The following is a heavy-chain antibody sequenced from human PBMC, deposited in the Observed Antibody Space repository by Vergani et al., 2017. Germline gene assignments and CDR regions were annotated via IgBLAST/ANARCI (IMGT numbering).Heavy chain of an antibody. CDR2: IKQDGSEK. Sequence: EVQLVESGGGLVQPGGSLRLSCAASGFTFSSYWMSWVRQAPGKGLEWVANIKQDGSEKYYVDSVKGRFTISRDSSKNTLYLQMNSLRAEDTAVYYCAKVHLSTPRHLQGAGYYYYYMDVWGKGTTVTVSS. CDR3: AKVHLSTPRHLQGAGYYYYYMDV. D-gene: IGHD3-3*02. J-gene: IGHJ6*03. CDR1: GFTFSSYW. V-gene: IGHV3-7*03.